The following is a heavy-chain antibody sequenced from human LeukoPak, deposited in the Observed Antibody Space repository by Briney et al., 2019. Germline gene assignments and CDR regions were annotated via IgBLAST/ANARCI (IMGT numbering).Heavy chain of an antibody. CDR2: ISSVGSTR. D-gene: IGHD6-19*01. CDR3: ARGRIAVGRGFFDY. CDR1: GFTFSSYE. J-gene: IGHJ4*02. V-gene: IGHV3-48*03. Sequence: GGSLRLSCGVSGFTFSSYEMNWVRQAPGKGLEWVSYISSVGSTRHYADSVKGRFTISRDNAKNSLYLQMNSLRAEDTAVYYCARGRIAVGRGFFDYWGQGTLVTVSS.